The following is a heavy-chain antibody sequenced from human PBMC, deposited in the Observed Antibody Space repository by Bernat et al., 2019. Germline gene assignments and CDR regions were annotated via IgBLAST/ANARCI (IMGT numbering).Heavy chain of an antibody. J-gene: IGHJ6*03. CDR1: GFTFSSYG. V-gene: IGHV3-33*01. Sequence: QVQLVESGGGVVQPGRSLRLSCAASGFTFSSYGMHWVRQAPGKGLEWVAVIWYDGSNKYYADSVKGRFTISRDNSKNTLYLQMNSLRAEDTAVYYCARDRVWGSSSQAYYYYYYMDVWGKGTTVTVSS. D-gene: IGHD6-6*01. CDR3: ARDRVWGSSSQAYYYYYYMDV. CDR2: IWYDGSNK.